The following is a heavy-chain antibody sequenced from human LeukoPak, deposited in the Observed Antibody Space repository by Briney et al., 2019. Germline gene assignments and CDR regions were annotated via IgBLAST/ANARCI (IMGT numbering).Heavy chain of an antibody. CDR2: INHSGST. CDR1: GGSFSGYY. D-gene: IGHD6-6*01. CDR3: ARTPGYSRSYRY. V-gene: IGHV4-34*01. J-gene: IGHJ4*02. Sequence: SETLSLTFAVDGGSFSGYYWSWIRQPPGKGLEWIGEINHSGSTNYNPSLKSRVTISVDTSKNQFSLKLTSVAAADTAVYYCARTPGYSRSYRYWGRGILVTVSS.